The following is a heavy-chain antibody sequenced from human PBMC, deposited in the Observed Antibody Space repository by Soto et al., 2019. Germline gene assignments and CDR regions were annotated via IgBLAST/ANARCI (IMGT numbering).Heavy chain of an antibody. CDR3: ARHVPYCSDTSHCAYGMDV. CDR2: FYYSGST. CDR1: GGSFSGYY. J-gene: IGHJ6*02. Sequence: SETLSLTCAVNGGSFSGYYWSWIRQPPGKGLEWIGYFYYSGSTNYNPSLKSRVTISVDTSKNQFSLKLSSVTAADTAVYYCARHVPYCSDTSHCAYGMDVWGQGTTVTVS. V-gene: IGHV4-59*08. D-gene: IGHD2-2*01.